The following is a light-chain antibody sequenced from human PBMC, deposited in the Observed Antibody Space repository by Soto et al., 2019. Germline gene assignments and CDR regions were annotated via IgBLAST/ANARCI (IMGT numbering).Light chain of an antibody. V-gene: IGLV2-11*01. CDR2: DVS. Sequence: SVLTQPRSVSGSPGQSVTISCTGTSSDVGAYNYVSWYQHHPGRAPKLMIYDVSKRPSGVPDRFSGSKSGNTASLTISGLQAEDEADYYCCSFAGTSTGIFGGGTQLTVL. CDR3: CSFAGTSTGI. CDR1: SSDVGAYNY. J-gene: IGLJ2*01.